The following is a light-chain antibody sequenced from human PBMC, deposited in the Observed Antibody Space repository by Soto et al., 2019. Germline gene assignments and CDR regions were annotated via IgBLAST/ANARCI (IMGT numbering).Light chain of an antibody. CDR1: SSNIGAGYD. CDR3: GSYAGSITLV. J-gene: IGLJ2*01. V-gene: IGLV1-40*01. CDR2: GNS. Sequence: QSVLTQPPSVSGAPGQRVTISCTGSSSNIGAGYDVHWYQQLPGTAPKLLIYGNSNRPSGVPDRFSGSKSGTSASLAITGLQAEDEADYYCGSYAGSITLVFGGGTKVTVL.